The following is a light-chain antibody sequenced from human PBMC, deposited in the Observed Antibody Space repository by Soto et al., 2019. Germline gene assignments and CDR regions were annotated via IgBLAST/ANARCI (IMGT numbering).Light chain of an antibody. CDR3: QQSSSIPRT. V-gene: IGKV1-39*01. J-gene: IGKJ2*01. CDR2: AAY. Sequence: DIQMAQSPSSLSASVGDRVTITCRASQNINIYLKWYQQKPGKAPTVLIYAAYSLQSGVPSRFSGSGSGTDFTLTISSLQPEDFATYYCQQSSSIPRTFGQGTKLEIK. CDR1: QNINIY.